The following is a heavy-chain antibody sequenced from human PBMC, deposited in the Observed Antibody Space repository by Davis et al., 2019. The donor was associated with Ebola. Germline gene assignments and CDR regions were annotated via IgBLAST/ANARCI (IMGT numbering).Heavy chain of an antibody. Sequence: MPSETLSLTCDVSGASISSRNWWSWVRQSPGKGLEWIGEIYHSGATNYNPSLKSRVTISVDKSKNQFSLQLSSVTAADTAVYYCARDYWEGQEMIYFDHWGQGALVTVSS. CDR1: GASISSRNW. D-gene: IGHD1-26*01. J-gene: IGHJ4*02. CDR2: IYHSGAT. V-gene: IGHV4-4*02. CDR3: ARDYWEGQEMIYFDH.